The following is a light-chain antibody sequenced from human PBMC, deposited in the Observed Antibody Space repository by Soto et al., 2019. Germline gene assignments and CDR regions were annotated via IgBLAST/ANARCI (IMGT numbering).Light chain of an antibody. CDR3: QQYGSSHPYT. Sequence: EIVLTQSPGTLSLSPGERATLSCRASQSVSSSYLAWYKQKPGQAPRLLIYGASSRATGIPDRFSGSGSGTDFTLTISRLETEALAVYDGQQYGSSHPYTFGQGTKLEIK. V-gene: IGKV3-20*01. CDR1: QSVSSSY. CDR2: GAS. J-gene: IGKJ2*01.